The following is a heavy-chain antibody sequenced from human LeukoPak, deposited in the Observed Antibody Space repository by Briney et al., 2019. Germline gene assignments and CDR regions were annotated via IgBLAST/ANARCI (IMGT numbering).Heavy chain of an antibody. Sequence: GGSLRLSCAASGFTFSSYAMSWVRQAPGKGLEWVSAISGSGGSTYYADSVKGRFTISRDNSKNTLYLQMNSLRAEDTAVYYCAQVLYYGSGSTDYWGQGTLVTVSS. CDR3: AQVLYYGSGSTDY. D-gene: IGHD3-10*01. CDR1: GFTFSSYA. J-gene: IGHJ4*02. CDR2: ISGSGGST. V-gene: IGHV3-23*01.